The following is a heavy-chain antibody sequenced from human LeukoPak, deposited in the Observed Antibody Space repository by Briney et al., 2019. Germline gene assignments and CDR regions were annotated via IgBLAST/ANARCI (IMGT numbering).Heavy chain of an antibody. J-gene: IGHJ3*01. V-gene: IGHV3-11*06. CDR2: ISSSNRYT. Sequence: PGGSLRLSCAASGFTFSDYYMSWIRQAPGKGLEWVSYISSSNRYTNYADSVKGRFTISRDNAKNSLYLQMNSLRDEDTAVYYCARDRGYGDYVGAFDVWGQGTMVTVSS. CDR1: GFTFSDYY. CDR3: ARDRGYGDYVGAFDV. D-gene: IGHD4-17*01.